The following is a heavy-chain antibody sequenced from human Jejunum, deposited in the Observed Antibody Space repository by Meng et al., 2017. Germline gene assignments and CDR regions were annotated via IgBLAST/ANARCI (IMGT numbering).Heavy chain of an antibody. D-gene: IGHD2-2*02. CDR2: TFYSGST. CDR3: ARFETKYTPRGINFDY. CDR1: GVSIRSYY. J-gene: IGHJ4*02. V-gene: IGHV4-59*01. Sequence: SETLSLTCTVSGVSIRSYYWSWIRQPPGKGLEWIGYTFYSGSTNSNPSLKSRVTISLDTSKNQFSLKLSSVTTADTAVYYCARFETKYTPRGINFDYWGQGSLVTVAS.